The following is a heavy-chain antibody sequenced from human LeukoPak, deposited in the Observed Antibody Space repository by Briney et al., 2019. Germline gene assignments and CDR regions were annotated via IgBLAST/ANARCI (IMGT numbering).Heavy chain of an antibody. J-gene: IGHJ5*02. V-gene: IGHV4-31*03. Sequence: SGTLSLTCTVSGGSISSGGYYWSWIRQHPGKGLEWIGYIYYSGSTYYNPSLKSRVTISVDTSKNQFSLKLSSVTAADTAVYYCARGYCSSTSCYTSWFDPWGQGTLVTVSS. CDR1: GGSISSGGYY. CDR3: ARGYCSSTSCYTSWFDP. D-gene: IGHD2-2*02. CDR2: IYYSGST.